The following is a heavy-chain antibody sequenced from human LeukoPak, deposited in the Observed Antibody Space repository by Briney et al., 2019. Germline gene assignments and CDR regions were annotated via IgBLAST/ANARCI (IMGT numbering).Heavy chain of an antibody. J-gene: IGHJ4*02. V-gene: IGHV3-20*04. Sequence: TGGSLRLSRAASGFTFDDXGXSWVRHAPXXXXXXXXXXXWNGDRTDYADSVTXXXTMSRDNARNSLYVQMNSLRAEDTALYYCARGPLTGSMLGDFDYWGQGTLVTVSS. CDR1: GFTFDDXG. CDR3: ARGPLTGSMLGDFDY. CDR2: XXWNGDRT. D-gene: IGHD7-27*01.